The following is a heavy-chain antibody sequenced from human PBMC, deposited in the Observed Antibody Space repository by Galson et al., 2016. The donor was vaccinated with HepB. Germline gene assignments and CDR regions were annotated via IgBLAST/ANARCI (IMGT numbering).Heavy chain of an antibody. CDR2: IYPGDSDA. Sequence: QSGAEVKKPGALLKISCKASGYNYISYYIAWVRQMPGKGLEWMGIIYPGDSDARYNPSFQGQVTISVDKSISTAYLQWNSLKDADTAIYYCARATTDWFDPWGQGTLVTVSS. CDR1: GYNYISYY. J-gene: IGHJ5*02. D-gene: IGHD1-26*01. CDR3: ARATTDWFDP. V-gene: IGHV5-51*01.